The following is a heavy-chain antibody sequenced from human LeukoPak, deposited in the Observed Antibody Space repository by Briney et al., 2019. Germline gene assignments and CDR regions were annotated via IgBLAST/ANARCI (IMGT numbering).Heavy chain of an antibody. V-gene: IGHV4-39*07. Sequence: SETLSLTCTVSGGSISSSSHYWGWIRQPPGKGLEWIGSIYYSGSTYYNPSLKSRVTISVDTSKNQFSLKLSSVTAADTAVYYCARDRQSPSDAFDIWGQGTMVTVSS. CDR2: IYYSGST. CDR3: ARDRQSPSDAFDI. J-gene: IGHJ3*02. CDR1: GGSISSSSHY.